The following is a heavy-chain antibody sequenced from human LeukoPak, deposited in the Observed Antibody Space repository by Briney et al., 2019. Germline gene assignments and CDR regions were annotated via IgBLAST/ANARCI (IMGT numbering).Heavy chain of an antibody. CDR3: ARAGLSYYFDY. CDR2: ISSSGSTI. V-gene: IGHV3-48*03. CDR1: GFTFSSYE. Sequence: PGGSLRLSCAASGFTFSSYEMNWVRQAPGKGLEWVSYISSSGSTIYYADSVKGRFTISRDNAKNSLYLQMNSLRAEDTAVYYCARAGLSYYFDYWGQGTLVTVSS. J-gene: IGHJ4*02. D-gene: IGHD2/OR15-2a*01.